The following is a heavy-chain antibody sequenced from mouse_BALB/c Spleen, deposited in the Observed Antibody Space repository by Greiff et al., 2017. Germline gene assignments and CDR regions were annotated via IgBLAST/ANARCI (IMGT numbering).Heavy chain of an antibody. CDR1: GYTFTSYW. V-gene: IGHV1-87*01. CDR3: ARSSYDYDLYYYAMDY. Sequence: VQLQQSGAELARPGASVKLSCKASGYTFTSYWMQWVKQRPGQGLEWIGAIYPGDGDTRYTQKFKGKATLTADKSSSTAYMQLSSLASEDSAVYYCARSSYDYDLYYYAMDYWGQGTSVTVSS. J-gene: IGHJ4*01. CDR2: IYPGDGDT. D-gene: IGHD2-4*01.